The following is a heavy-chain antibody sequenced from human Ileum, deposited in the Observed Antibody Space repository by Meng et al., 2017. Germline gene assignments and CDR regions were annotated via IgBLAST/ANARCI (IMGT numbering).Heavy chain of an antibody. V-gene: IGHV4-34*02. CDR1: GGSFSGYY. CDR3: ARPAGYSSDWYKYFQH. D-gene: IGHD6-13*01. J-gene: IGHJ1*01. CDR2: INHSGSS. Sequence: QVLLQQWVAGLWKPSETLSLPPAVYGGSFSGYYWSWVRQSPGKGLEWIAEINHSGSSNYNPSFQSRVTISVGRPRNQCSLKLSSVTAADTGVYYCARPAGYSSDWYKYFQHWGQGTLVTVSS.